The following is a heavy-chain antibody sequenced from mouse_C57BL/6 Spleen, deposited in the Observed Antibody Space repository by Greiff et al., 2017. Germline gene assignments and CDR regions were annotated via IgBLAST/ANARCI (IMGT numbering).Heavy chain of an antibody. D-gene: IGHD1-1*01. CDR3: ARQDYGSSYWYFDV. J-gene: IGHJ1*03. V-gene: IGHV5-6*01. CDR2: ISSGGSYT. Sequence: EVKLLESGGDLVKPGGSLKLSYEASDTTFSSYGMSWIHQTPAKRLEWVATISSGGSYTYYPDSVKGRFTISRDNAKNTLYLQMSSLTSEDTAMYYCARQDYGSSYWYFDVWGTGTTVTVSS. CDR1: DTTFSSYG.